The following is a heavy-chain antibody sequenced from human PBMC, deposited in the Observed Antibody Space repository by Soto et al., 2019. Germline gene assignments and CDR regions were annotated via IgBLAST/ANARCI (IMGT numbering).Heavy chain of an antibody. CDR2: ISSSSTI. V-gene: IGHV3-48*01. CDR3: ARDRYCSSTSCPPPHY. D-gene: IGHD2-2*01. Sequence: GGSLRLSCAASGFTFSSYSMNWVRQAPGKGLEWVSYISSSSTIYYADSVKGRFTISRDNAKNSLYLQMNSLRAEDTAVYYCARDRYCSSTSCPPPHYWGQGTLVTVSS. CDR1: GFTFSSYS. J-gene: IGHJ4*02.